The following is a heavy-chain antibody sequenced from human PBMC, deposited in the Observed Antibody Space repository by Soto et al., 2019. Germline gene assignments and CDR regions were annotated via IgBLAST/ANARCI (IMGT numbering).Heavy chain of an antibody. J-gene: IGHJ6*02. CDR1: GVSVNSGNYY. Sequence: SETLSLTCTVSGVSVNSGNYYWSWIRQTPGKGLEWIGYFYYGGSTHYNPSLKSRVTISQDTSKNHFSLKLSSVTVADTAVYYCARIPVPWGHLSYGSGSYFFGVYYYYAMDVWGQGTTVTVSS. CDR2: FYYGGST. CDR3: ARIPVPWGHLSYGSGSYFFGVYYYYAMDV. D-gene: IGHD3-10*01. V-gene: IGHV4-61*03.